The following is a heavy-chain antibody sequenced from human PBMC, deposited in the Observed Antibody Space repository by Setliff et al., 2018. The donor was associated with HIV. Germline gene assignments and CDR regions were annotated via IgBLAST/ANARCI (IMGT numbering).Heavy chain of an antibody. J-gene: IGHJ6*03. CDR2: MNPNSGNT. CDR3: ARARRDSYDRGRRNHYYIDV. D-gene: IGHD3-22*01. Sequence: GASVKVSCKPSGYTFTNYDINWVRQAAGQGLEWMGWMNPNSGNTGYAQQFQGRVTMTRDTSIGTAYMELNNLKFEDTAVYYCARARRDSYDRGRRNHYYIDVWGKGTPVTVSS. V-gene: IGHV1-8*02. CDR1: GYTFTNYD.